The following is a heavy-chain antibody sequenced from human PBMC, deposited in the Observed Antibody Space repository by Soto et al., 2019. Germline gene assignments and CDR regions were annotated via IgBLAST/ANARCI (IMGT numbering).Heavy chain of an antibody. V-gene: IGHV3-30-3*01. D-gene: IGHD5-18*01. Sequence: QVQLVESGGGVVQPGRSLRLSCAASGFTFSSYAMHWVRQAPGKGLEWVAVISYDGSNKYYADSVKGRFTISRDNSKNTLYLQMNSLRAEDTAVYYCARDRTAMFYYYYYYGMDVWGQGTTVTVSS. J-gene: IGHJ6*02. CDR3: ARDRTAMFYYYYYYGMDV. CDR1: GFTFSSYA. CDR2: ISYDGSNK.